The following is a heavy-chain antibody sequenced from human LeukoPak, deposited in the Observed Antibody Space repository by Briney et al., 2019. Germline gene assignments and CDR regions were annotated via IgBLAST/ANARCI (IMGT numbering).Heavy chain of an antibody. V-gene: IGHV1-69*05. CDR1: GDTFDTYT. CDR2: FIPAFNTA. Sequence: SVEVSCKASGDTFDTYTISWVRQVPGQGLEWMGGFIPAFNTAHDARKFQGRVTITMDASTTTDFMEMSSLRFEDTAVYYCVRDKGLTGDTCAFDIWGQGTMVTVSS. D-gene: IGHD7-27*01. CDR3: VRDKGLTGDTCAFDI. J-gene: IGHJ3*02.